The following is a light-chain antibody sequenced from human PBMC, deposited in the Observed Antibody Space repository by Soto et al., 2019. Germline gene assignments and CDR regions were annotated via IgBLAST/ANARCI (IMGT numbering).Light chain of an antibody. CDR3: QQRSNWPPAWT. CDR2: DAS. V-gene: IGKV3-11*01. CDR1: QSVSSY. J-gene: IGKJ1*01. Sequence: EIVLTQSPATLSLSPGERATLSCRASQSVSSYLAWYQQKPGQAPRLLIYDASNRATGIPARFSGSGSGTDFTITIRSLEPEDFAVYYCQQRSNWPPAWTFGQGTKVEIK.